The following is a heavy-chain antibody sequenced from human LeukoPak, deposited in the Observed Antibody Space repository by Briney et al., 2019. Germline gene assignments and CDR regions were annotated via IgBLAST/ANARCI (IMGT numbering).Heavy chain of an antibody. V-gene: IGHV4-34*01. Sequence: SETLSLTCAVYGGSFSGYYWSWIRQPPGKGLEWIGEINHSGSTNYNPSLKSRVTISVDTSKNQFSLKLSSVTAADTAVYYCALVDYYYYYMDVWDKGTTVTVSS. CDR1: GGSFSGYY. J-gene: IGHJ6*03. CDR3: ALVDYYYYYMDV. CDR2: INHSGST.